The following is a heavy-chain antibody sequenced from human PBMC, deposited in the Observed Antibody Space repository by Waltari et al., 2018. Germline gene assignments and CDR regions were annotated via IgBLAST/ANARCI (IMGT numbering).Heavy chain of an antibody. CDR2: ISGSGGCT. D-gene: IGHD1-26*01. J-gene: IGHJ4*02. CDR3: AKVGSPRGWELLLH. CDR1: GFPFSSYA. V-gene: IGHV3-23*01. Sequence: EVQLLESGGGLVQPGGSLRLSCAASGFPFSSYAMSWARQAPGKGLEWVSAISGSGGCTYYADSVKGRFTISRDNSKNTLYLQMNSLRAEDTAVYYCAKVGSPRGWELLLHWGQGTLVTVSS.